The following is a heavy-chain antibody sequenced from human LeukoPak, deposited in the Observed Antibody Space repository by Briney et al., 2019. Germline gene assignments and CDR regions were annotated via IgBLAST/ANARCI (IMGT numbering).Heavy chain of an antibody. V-gene: IGHV1-18*01. CDR3: ARSHYGDYELLYYYGMDV. J-gene: IGHJ6*02. Sequence: ASVKVSCKASGYTFTSYGISWVRQAPGQGLEWMGWISAYNGNTNYAQKLQGRVTMTTDTSTSTAYMELRSLRSDDTAVYYCARSHYGDYELLYYYGMDVWGQGTTVTVSS. CDR1: GYTFTSYG. D-gene: IGHD4-17*01. CDR2: ISAYNGNT.